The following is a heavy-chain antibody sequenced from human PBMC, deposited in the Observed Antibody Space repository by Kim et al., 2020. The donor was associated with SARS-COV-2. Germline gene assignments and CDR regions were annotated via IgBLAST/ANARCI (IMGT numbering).Heavy chain of an antibody. V-gene: IGHV1-8*01. J-gene: IGHJ5*02. CDR1: GYSFTSHD. CDR2: MNPNIGNT. Sequence: ASVKVSCKASGYSFTSHDLNWVRQATGQGLEWMGWMNPNIGNTAYAQKFQGRVTMTMDTSISTAYMELSSLTSEDTAVYYCVRRTFYYDSSGYFWDPWGQGTLVTVSS. CDR3: VRRTFYYDSSGYFWDP. D-gene: IGHD3-22*01.